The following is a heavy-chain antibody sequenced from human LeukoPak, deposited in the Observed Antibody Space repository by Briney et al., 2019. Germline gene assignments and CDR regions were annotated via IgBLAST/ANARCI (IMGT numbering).Heavy chain of an antibody. CDR1: GFTFSSYA. Sequence: PGGSLRLSCAASGFTFSSYAMSWVRQAPGKGLEWVSAISGSGGSTYYADSVKGRFTISRDNAKNSLYLQMNSLRAEDTAVYYCARGARGSGTASDYWGQGTLVTVSS. CDR2: ISGSGGST. CDR3: ARGARGSGTASDY. J-gene: IGHJ4*02. V-gene: IGHV3-23*01. D-gene: IGHD3-10*01.